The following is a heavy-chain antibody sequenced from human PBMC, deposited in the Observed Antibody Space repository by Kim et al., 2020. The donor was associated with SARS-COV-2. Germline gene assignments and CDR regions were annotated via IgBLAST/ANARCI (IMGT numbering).Heavy chain of an antibody. CDR3: ARETSINYVVPAAIVVY. D-gene: IGHD2-2*02. CDR1: GGTFSSYA. J-gene: IGHJ4*02. V-gene: IGHV1-69*13. Sequence: SVKVSCKASGGTFSSYAISWVRQAPGQGLEWMGGIIPIFGTANYAQKFQGRVTITADESTSTAYMELSSLRSEDTAVYYCARETSINYVVPAAIVVYWGQGTLVTVSS. CDR2: IIPIFGTA.